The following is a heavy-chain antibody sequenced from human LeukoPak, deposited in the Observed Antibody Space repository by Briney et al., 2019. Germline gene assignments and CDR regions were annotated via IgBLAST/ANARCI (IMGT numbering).Heavy chain of an antibody. V-gene: IGHV1-69*05. J-gene: IGHJ4*02. D-gene: IGHD6-19*01. Sequence: SVKVSCKASGGTFSSYAISWVRQAPGQGLEWMGRIIPIFGTANYAQKFQGRVTITTDESTGTAYMELSSLRSEDTAVYCCASGSIAVAGNFDYWGQGTLVTVSS. CDR1: GGTFSSYA. CDR2: IIPIFGTA. CDR3: ASGSIAVAGNFDY.